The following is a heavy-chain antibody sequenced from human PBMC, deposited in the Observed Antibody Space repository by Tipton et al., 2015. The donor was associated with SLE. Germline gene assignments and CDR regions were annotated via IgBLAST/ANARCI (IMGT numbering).Heavy chain of an antibody. V-gene: IGHV4-39*07. CDR3: ANLYGDQRDY. Sequence: TLSLTCTVSGGSISSCSYYWGWIRQPPGKGLEWIGSIYHSGSTYYNPSLKSRVTISVDTSKNQFSLKLTSVTAADTAVYYCANLYGDQRDYWGQGTLVTVSS. J-gene: IGHJ4*02. CDR2: IYHSGST. D-gene: IGHD4-17*01. CDR1: GGSISSCSYY.